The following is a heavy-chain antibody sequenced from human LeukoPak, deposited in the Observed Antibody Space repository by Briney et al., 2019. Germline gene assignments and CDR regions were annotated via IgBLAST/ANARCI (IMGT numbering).Heavy chain of an antibody. J-gene: IGHJ4*02. CDR3: ARDIDNGDYVVY. CDR1: GFTFSSYG. CDR2: IGSSGDIT. D-gene: IGHD4-17*01. Sequence: GGSLRLSCAASGFTFSSYGMSWVRQAPGMGLEWVSSIGSSGDITYYADSVKGRFTISRDNSKNTLYLQMNSLRAEDTAVCYCARDIDNGDYVVYWGQGTLVTVSS. V-gene: IGHV3-23*01.